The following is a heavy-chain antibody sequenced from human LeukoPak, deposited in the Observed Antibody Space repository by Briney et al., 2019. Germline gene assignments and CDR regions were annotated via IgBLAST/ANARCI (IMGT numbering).Heavy chain of an antibody. Sequence: SETLSLTCTVSGGSISSYYWSWIRQPPGKGLEWIAYISDIGSINYNPSLKSRVTISLDTSKNQFSLKLSSVTAADTAVYYCARGGLRYCSGTSCYLRGARYYYGMDVWGQGTTVTVSS. CDR1: GGSISSYY. V-gene: IGHV4-59*12. J-gene: IGHJ6*02. CDR3: ARGGLRYCSGTSCYLRGARYYYGMDV. CDR2: ISDIGSI. D-gene: IGHD2-2*01.